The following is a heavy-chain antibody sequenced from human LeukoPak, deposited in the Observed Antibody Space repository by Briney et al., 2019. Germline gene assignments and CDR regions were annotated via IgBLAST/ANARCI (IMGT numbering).Heavy chain of an antibody. CDR2: ISNDGNKK. Sequence: GGSLRLSCTASGFTFDNYALHWIRQTPAKGLEWVAVISNDGNKKFYTDSVKGRFIISRDNSKNTLSLQMSSLRLEDAAVYYCARWRGEYYYDSRGYRGAIDYWGQGTLVTVSS. V-gene: IGHV3-30-3*01. D-gene: IGHD3-22*01. J-gene: IGHJ4*02. CDR1: GFTFDNYA. CDR3: ARWRGEYYYDSRGYRGAIDY.